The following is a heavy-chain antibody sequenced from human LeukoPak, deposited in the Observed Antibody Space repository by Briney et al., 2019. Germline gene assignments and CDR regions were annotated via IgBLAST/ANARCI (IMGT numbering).Heavy chain of an antibody. CDR2: IYTSGST. Sequence: SQTLSLTCTVSGGSISSGNYYWSWIRQPAGKGLEWIGRIYTSGSTNYSPSLKSRVTISVDTSKNQFSLKLSSVTAADTAVYYCAREKDCSSISCYDDYYYMDVWGKGTTVTVSS. V-gene: IGHV4-61*02. CDR3: AREKDCSSISCYDDYYYMDV. J-gene: IGHJ6*03. CDR1: GGSISSGNYY. D-gene: IGHD2-2*01.